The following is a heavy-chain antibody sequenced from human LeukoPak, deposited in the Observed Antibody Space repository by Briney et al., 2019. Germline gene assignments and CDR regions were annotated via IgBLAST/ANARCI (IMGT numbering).Heavy chain of an antibody. D-gene: IGHD5-24*01. CDR2: IYYSGST. CDR3: AKDGRDGYNYAANWFDP. V-gene: IGHV4-59*01. CDR1: GGSISSYY. Sequence: PSETLSLTCTVSGGSISSYYWSWIRQPPGKGLEWIGHIYYSGSTNYNPSLKSRVTISLDTSKNQFSLKLSSVTAADTAVYYCAKDGRDGYNYAANWFDPWGQGTLVTVSS. J-gene: IGHJ5*02.